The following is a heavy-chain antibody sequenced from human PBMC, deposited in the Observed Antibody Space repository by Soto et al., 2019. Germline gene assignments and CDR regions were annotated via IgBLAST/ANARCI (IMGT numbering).Heavy chain of an antibody. CDR1: GGSISDFY. J-gene: IGHJ6*02. Sequence: SETLSLTCNVSGGSISDFYWSWIRQSPGKRLEWIGYLYYTGSTNYNPALKSRVTISLDTSKNQFSLKVRSVTAADTAVYYCARGGGYDFRSSQAPPIDVWGQGTTVTVS. CDR2: LYYTGST. D-gene: IGHD3-3*01. CDR3: ARGGGYDFRSSQAPPIDV. V-gene: IGHV4-59*01.